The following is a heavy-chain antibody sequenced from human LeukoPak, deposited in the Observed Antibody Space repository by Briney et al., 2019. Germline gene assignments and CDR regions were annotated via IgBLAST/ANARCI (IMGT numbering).Heavy chain of an antibody. CDR1: GGSISSYY. Sequence: PSETLSLTCTVSGGSISSYYWSWIRQPAGKGLEWVGRIYSSGSTNDNPSLKSRVTMSVDTSKNQFSLKLSSVTAADTAVYYCARDRATRNAFDIWGQGTMVTVSS. D-gene: IGHD5-12*01. CDR3: ARDRATRNAFDI. J-gene: IGHJ3*02. CDR2: IYSSGST. V-gene: IGHV4-4*07.